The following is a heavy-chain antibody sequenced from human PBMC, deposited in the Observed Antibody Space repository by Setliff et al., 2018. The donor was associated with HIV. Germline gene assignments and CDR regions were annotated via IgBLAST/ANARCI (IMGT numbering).Heavy chain of an antibody. CDR2: IYYSGST. CDR1: GGSISSGSYY. Sequence: PSETLSLTCTVSGGSISSGSYYWGWFRQPPGKGLEWIGSIYYSGSTYYTPSLKSRVTISVDTSQNQFSLKLNSVTAADTAVYYCARRGIAAAGSDSWGQGTLVTVSS. D-gene: IGHD6-13*01. J-gene: IGHJ4*02. V-gene: IGHV4-39*01. CDR3: ARRGIAAAGSDS.